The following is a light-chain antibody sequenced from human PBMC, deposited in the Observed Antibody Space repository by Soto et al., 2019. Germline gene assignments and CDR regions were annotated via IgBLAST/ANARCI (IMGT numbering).Light chain of an antibody. J-gene: IGKJ5*01. Sequence: PGARATLSCRASQSVSSYLAWYQQKPGQAPRLLIYDASNRATGIPARFSGSGSGTDFTLTISSLEPEDFAVYYCQQRSNWPPITFGQGTRLEIK. CDR3: QQRSNWPPIT. CDR2: DAS. V-gene: IGKV3-11*01. CDR1: QSVSSY.